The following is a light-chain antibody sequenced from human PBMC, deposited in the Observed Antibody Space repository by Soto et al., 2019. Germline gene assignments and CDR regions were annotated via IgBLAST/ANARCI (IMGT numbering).Light chain of an antibody. CDR3: QQYDNWPRT. CDR2: GAS. CDR1: QSVSSN. V-gene: IGKV3-15*01. J-gene: IGKJ1*01. Sequence: EIGMTQSRATLSVSPGERATHTCRASQSVSSNIAWYQQKPGQDPRLLIYGASTRATGIPARVSGSGSGTEFTLTIRRLQSEDVAVYYCQQYDNWPRTFGQGTKVEI.